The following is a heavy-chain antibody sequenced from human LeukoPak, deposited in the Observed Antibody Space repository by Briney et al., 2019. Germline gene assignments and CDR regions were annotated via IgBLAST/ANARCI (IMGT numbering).Heavy chain of an antibody. CDR3: ARGIYGVYGSGSYTYYGMDV. CDR1: GGTFSSYA. D-gene: IGHD3-10*01. CDR2: MNPNSGNT. V-gene: IGHV1-8*02. Sequence: ASVKVSCKASGGTFSSYAINWVRQATGQGLEWMGWMNPNSGNTGYAQKFQGRVTMTRNTSISTAYMELSSLRSEDTAVYYCARGIYGVYGSGSYTYYGMDVWGQGTTVTVSS. J-gene: IGHJ6*02.